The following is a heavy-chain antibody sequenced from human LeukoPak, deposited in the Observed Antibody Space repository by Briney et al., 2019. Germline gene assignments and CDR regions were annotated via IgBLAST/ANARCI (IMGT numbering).Heavy chain of an antibody. CDR2: ISGSGGCT. Sequence: PGGSLRLSCAASGFTFSSYAMSWVRQAPGKGLEWVSAISGSGGCTYYADSVKGRFTISRDNSKNTLYLQMNSLRAEDTAVYCCAKDPPYDYVWGSFPPGEMDVWGQGTTVTVSS. J-gene: IGHJ6*02. V-gene: IGHV3-23*01. CDR1: GFTFSSYA. CDR3: AKDPPYDYVWGSFPPGEMDV. D-gene: IGHD3-16*01.